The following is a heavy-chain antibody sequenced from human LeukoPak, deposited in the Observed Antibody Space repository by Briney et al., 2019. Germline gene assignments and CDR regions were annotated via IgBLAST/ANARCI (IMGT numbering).Heavy chain of an antibody. CDR2: IYPGDSDT. CDR3: ARLSAEYYDSSGYYFDY. D-gene: IGHD3-22*01. Sequence: GESLKISCTGSGYSFSGYWIGWVRQMPGKGLEWMGIIYPGDSDTRYSPSFQGQVTISADKSISTAYLQWNSLKASDTAMYYCARLSAEYYDSSGYYFDYWGQGTLVTVSS. J-gene: IGHJ4*02. V-gene: IGHV5-51*01. CDR1: GYSFSGYW.